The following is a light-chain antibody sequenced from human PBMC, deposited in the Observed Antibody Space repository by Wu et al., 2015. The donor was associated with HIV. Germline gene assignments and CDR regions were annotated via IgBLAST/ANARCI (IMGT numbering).Light chain of an antibody. J-gene: IGKJ2*01. CDR2: DAS. Sequence: AILLTQSPSSLSASVGDRVTITCRASQGISSALAWYQQKPGKAPKLLIYDASSLESGVPSRFSGSGSGTDFTLTISSLQPEDFATYYCQQFNSYRYTFGQGTKLEIK. CDR3: QQFNSYRYT. V-gene: IGKV1-13*02. CDR1: QGISSA.